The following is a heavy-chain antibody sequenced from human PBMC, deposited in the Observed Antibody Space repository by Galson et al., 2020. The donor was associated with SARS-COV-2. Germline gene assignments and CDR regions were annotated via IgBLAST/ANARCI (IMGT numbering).Heavy chain of an antibody. Sequence: RQVASVKVSCKASGYTFTSYDINWVRQAAGQGLEWMGWMNPNSGNTGYAQKFQGRVTMTRDTSKSTAYMELSGLTSEDTAVYYCARLLSLPWVQFWLPNYGMDVWGQGTTVTVSS. V-gene: IGHV1-8*01. CDR2: MNPNSGNT. J-gene: IGHJ6*02. CDR3: ARLLSLPWVQFWLPNYGMDV. CDR1: GYTFTSYD. D-gene: IGHD3-3*02.